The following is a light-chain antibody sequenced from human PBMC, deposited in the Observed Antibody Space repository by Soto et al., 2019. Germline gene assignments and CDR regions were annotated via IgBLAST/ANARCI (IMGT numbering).Light chain of an antibody. CDR2: DAS. Sequence: EIVLTQSPGTLSLSPGERATLSCRASQSVSVHLAWYQQKPGQAPRLLIYDASNRATGIPARFSGSRSWTDFTLTISSLAPEDCAVSHCVQRTTWPWTCGQGTKVELK. J-gene: IGKJ1*01. V-gene: IGKV3-11*01. CDR3: VQRTTWPWT. CDR1: QSVSVH.